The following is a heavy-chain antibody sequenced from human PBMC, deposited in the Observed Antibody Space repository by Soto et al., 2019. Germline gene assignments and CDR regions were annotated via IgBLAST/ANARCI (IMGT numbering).Heavy chain of an antibody. CDR3: ARGAMIVPNYAFDI. V-gene: IGHV4-38-2*01. CDR1: CYSISSGYY. Sequence: SETLSLTCAVSCYSISSGYYWGWIRQPPGKGLEWIGSIYHSGSTYYNPSLKSRVTISVDTSKNQFSLKLSSVTAADTAVYYCARGAMIVPNYAFDIWGQGTMVTVSS. J-gene: IGHJ3*02. CDR2: IYHSGST. D-gene: IGHD3-22*01.